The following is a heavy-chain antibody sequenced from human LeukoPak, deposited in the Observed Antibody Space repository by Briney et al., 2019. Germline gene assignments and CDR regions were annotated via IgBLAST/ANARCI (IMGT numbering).Heavy chain of an antibody. CDR2: ISAGGT. V-gene: IGHV3-23*01. CDR3: ARDREAYYYYYMDV. Sequence: GGTLRLSCAASGFTFSNFAMNWVRQAPGKGLEWVSAISAGGTFYADFVKGRFTISRDNSKNTLYLQMNSLRAEDTAVYYCARDREAYYYYYMDVWGKGTTVTISS. CDR1: GFTFSNFA. J-gene: IGHJ6*03. D-gene: IGHD3-10*01.